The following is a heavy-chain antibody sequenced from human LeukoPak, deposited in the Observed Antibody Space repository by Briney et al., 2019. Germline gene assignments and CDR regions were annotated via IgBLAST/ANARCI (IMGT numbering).Heavy chain of an antibody. D-gene: IGHD2-2*01. CDR1: GFTFSSYA. CDR3: AKSEVVPAAMEDY. V-gene: IGHV3-23*01. Sequence: GGSLRLSCAASGFTFSSYAMSWVRQAPGKGLEWVSAISGSGGSTYYADSAKGRFTIFRDNSKNTLYLQMNSLRAEDTAVYYCAKSEVVPAAMEDYWGQGTLVTVSS. CDR2: ISGSGGST. J-gene: IGHJ4*02.